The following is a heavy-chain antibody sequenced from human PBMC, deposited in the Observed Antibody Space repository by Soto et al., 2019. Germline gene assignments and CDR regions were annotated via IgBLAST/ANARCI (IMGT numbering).Heavy chain of an antibody. CDR2: IYYSGST. CDR3: ARDPPYIVPGSYYNLRAYSI. J-gene: IGHJ3*02. D-gene: IGHD3-10*01. V-gene: IGHV4-31*03. Sequence: QVQLQESGPGLVKPSQTLSLTCTVSGGSISSGGYYWSWIRQHPGKGLEWIGYIYYSGSTYYNPSLKSRVNISVDTSKNQFSLKLSSVTAADTAVYYCARDPPYIVPGSYYNLRAYSIWGQGTMVTVSS. CDR1: GGSISSGGYY.